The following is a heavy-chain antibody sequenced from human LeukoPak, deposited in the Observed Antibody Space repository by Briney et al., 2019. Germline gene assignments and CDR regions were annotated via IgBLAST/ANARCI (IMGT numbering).Heavy chain of an antibody. CDR3: ARDAGHQLSRRNYYAMDV. CDR2: IYYGGST. J-gene: IGHJ6*02. Sequence: SETLSLTCTASGGSISSSSYYWGWIRRPPGKGLEWIGSIYYGGSTYYNSSLKSRVTISVDISKNQFSLKVSPVTAADTAVYYCARDAGHQLSRRNYYAMDVWGQGTTVTVSS. CDR1: GGSISSSSYY. V-gene: IGHV4-39*07. D-gene: IGHD2-2*01.